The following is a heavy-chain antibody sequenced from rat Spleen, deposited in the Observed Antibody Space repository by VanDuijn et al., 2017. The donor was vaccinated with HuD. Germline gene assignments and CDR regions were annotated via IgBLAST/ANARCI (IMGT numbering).Heavy chain of an antibody. D-gene: IGHD1-7*01. CDR3: AAAGYGY. CDR1: GFTFSRYW. CDR2: IIYDGSRT. Sequence: EVQLAETGGGLVQPGRSLKLSCVASGFTFSRYWMYWVRQAPKKGLEWVATIIYDGSRTYYRDSVKGRFTISRDNAQSTLYLQMNSLRSEDTATYYCAAAGYGYWGQGVMVTVSS. J-gene: IGHJ2*01. V-gene: IGHV5-58*01.